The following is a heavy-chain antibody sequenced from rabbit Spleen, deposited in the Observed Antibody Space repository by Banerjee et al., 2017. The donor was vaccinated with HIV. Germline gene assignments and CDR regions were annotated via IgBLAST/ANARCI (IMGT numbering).Heavy chain of an antibody. Sequence: QEQLEESGGGLVKPGGSLTLTCKASGIDFSNYFYMYWVRQAPGKGLEWIACIDISSGSDYYASWAKGRFTISKTSSTTVTLQLNSLSAADTATYFCARGSATMTMVITGYYLNLWGPGTLVTVS. CDR1: GIDFSNYFY. J-gene: IGHJ4*01. D-gene: IGHD2-1*01. CDR3: ARGSATMTMVITGYYLNL. V-gene: IGHV1S45*01. CDR2: IDISSGSD.